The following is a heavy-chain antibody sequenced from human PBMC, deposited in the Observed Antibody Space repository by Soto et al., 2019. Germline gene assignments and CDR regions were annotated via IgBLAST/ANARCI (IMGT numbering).Heavy chain of an antibody. CDR1: GGTFSRYT. Sequence: QVQLVQSGAEVKKPGSSVKVSCKASGGTFSRYTISWVRQAPGQGLEWMGRIIPILDIPNYAQNFQGRVTITADKSTSTAYMELSSLRPDDTAVYYFASHFTGVLVLGASPPGGDNYGWDVWGQGTTVTVSS. CDR2: IIPILDIP. V-gene: IGHV1-69*02. J-gene: IGHJ6*02. CDR3: ASHFTGVLVLGASPPGGDNYGWDV. D-gene: IGHD2-15*01.